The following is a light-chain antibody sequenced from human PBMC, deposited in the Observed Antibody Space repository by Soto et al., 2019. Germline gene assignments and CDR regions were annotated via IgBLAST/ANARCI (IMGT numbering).Light chain of an antibody. V-gene: IGKV3-15*01. CDR1: QSISSE. CDR2: GAS. Sequence: EIVMTQSPATLSVSPGESATLSCRASQSISSELPWYQQKPGQPPRLLIYGASTRATGVPARFTGSGSGSDFTLTIRGLQSEDFAVYYCQQGHNWPLTFGQGTRLEI. CDR3: QQGHNWPLT. J-gene: IGKJ2*01.